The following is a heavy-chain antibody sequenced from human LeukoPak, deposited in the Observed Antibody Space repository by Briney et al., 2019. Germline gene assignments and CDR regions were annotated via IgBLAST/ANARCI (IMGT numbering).Heavy chain of an antibody. D-gene: IGHD2-15*01. CDR3: ARVYCSGGSCYFDY. CDR1: GGSISSGSYY. CDR2: IYTSGST. J-gene: IGHJ4*02. V-gene: IGHV4-61*02. Sequence: SETLSLTCTVSGGSISSGSYYWSWIRQPAGKGLEWIGRIYTSGSTNYNPSLKSRVTISVDTSKNQFSLKLGSVTAADTAVYYCARVYCSGGSCYFDYWGQGTLVTVSS.